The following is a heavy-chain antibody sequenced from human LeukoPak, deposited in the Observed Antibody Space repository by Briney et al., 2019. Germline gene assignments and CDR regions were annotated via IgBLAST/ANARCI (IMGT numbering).Heavy chain of an antibody. CDR1: GYTFTSYG. CDR2: ISVYNGNT. J-gene: IGHJ4*02. CDR3: ARAPAYYYDSSGYYWLDY. Sequence: ASVKVSCKASGYTFTSYGISWVRQAPGQGLEWMGWISVYNGNTNYAQKLQGRVTMTTDTSTSTAYMELRSLRSDDTAVYYCARAPAYYYDSSGYYWLDYWGQGTLVTVSS. D-gene: IGHD3-22*01. V-gene: IGHV1-18*01.